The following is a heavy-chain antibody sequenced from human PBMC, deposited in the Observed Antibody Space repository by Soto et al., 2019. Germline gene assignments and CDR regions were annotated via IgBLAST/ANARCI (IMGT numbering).Heavy chain of an antibody. CDR3: SRDEKYIVDY. Sequence: ASVKVSCKASGYTFTSYHIHWVRQAPGQGLEWMGWINAKNGKTNYAQKIQDRVTMTTDTATSTVYMELRSLGFDDTAVYYCSRDEKYIVDYWGQGTLVTVSS. J-gene: IGHJ4*02. D-gene: IGHD2-21*01. CDR1: GYTFTSYH. CDR2: INAKNGKT. V-gene: IGHV1-18*04.